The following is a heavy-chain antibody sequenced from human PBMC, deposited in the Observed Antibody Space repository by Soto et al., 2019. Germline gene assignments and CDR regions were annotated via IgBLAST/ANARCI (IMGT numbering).Heavy chain of an antibody. J-gene: IGHJ6*02. V-gene: IGHV3-11*05. CDR1: GFTFSDYY. D-gene: IGHD4-17*01. CDR2: ISSSSSYT. Sequence: QVQLVESGGGLVKPGGSLRLSCAASGFTFSDYYMSWIRQAPGKGLEWVSYISSSSSYTSYADSVKGRFTISRDNAKNSLYLQMNSLRAEDTAVYYCAFMTTVTTIAYYYYYGMDVWGQGTTVTVSS. CDR3: AFMTTVTTIAYYYYYGMDV.